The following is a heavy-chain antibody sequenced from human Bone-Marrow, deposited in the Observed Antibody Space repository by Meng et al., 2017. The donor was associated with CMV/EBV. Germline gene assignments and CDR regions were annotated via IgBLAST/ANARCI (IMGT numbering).Heavy chain of an antibody. CDR3: ARSQIVVVPAAITNWFDP. Sequence: SETLSLTCAVSGGSISSSNWWSWLRQPPGKGLEWIGEIYHSGSTNYNPSLKSRVTISVDKSKNQFSLKLSSVTAADTAVYYCARSQIVVVPAAITNWFDPWGQGTLVTVSS. V-gene: IGHV4-4*02. CDR2: IYHSGST. J-gene: IGHJ5*02. CDR1: GGSISSSNW. D-gene: IGHD2-2*02.